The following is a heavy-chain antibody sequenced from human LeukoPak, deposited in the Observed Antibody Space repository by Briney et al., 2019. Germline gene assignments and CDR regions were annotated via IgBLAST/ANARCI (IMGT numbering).Heavy chain of an antibody. J-gene: IGHJ3*02. D-gene: IGHD3-22*01. V-gene: IGHV1-18*01. CDR1: GYTFTSYG. Sequence: ASVKVSCKASGYTFTSYGISWVRQAPGQGLEWMGWISAYNGNTNYAQKLQGRVTMTTDTSTSTAHMELRSLRSDDTAVYYCARGPYYYDSSGYVLAFDIWGQGTMVTVSS. CDR3: ARGPYYYDSSGYVLAFDI. CDR2: ISAYNGNT.